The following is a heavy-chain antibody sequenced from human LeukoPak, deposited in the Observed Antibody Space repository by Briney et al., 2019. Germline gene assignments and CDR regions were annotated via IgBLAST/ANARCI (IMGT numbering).Heavy chain of an antibody. J-gene: IGHJ2*01. CDR3: AKVGDHYSSSRSYWNFDL. V-gene: IGHV3-23*01. Sequence: GGSLRLSCAASGFTFSSYAMSWVRQAPGKGLEWVSAISGSGGSTYYADSVRGRFTISRDNSKNTLYLQMNSLRAEDTAVCYCAKVGDHYSSSRSYWNFDLWGRGTLVTVSS. CDR2: ISGSGGST. D-gene: IGHD6-13*01. CDR1: GFTFSSYA.